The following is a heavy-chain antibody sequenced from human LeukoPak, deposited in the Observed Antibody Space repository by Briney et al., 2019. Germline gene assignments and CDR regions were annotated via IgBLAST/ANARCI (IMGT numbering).Heavy chain of an antibody. J-gene: IGHJ6*02. D-gene: IGHD2-21*01. CDR1: GGSISSSSYY. Sequence: SETLSLTCTVSGGSISSSSYYWGLIRQPPGKGLDWIGSIYYSGSTYYNPSLKTRVTISVDTSKNQFSLTLSSVTAADTAAYYRAGQSDVGRAGMDVWGQGTTVTVSS. CDR2: IYYSGST. V-gene: IGHV4-39*01. CDR3: AGQSDVGRAGMDV.